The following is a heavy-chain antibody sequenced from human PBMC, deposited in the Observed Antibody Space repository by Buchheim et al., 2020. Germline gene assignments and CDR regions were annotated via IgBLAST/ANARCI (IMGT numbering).Heavy chain of an antibody. CDR2: INGDATTI. CDR3: ANGADV. V-gene: IGHV3-74*01. CDR1: GFTFSTYW. Sequence: EVQLVESGGGLVQPGGSLRLSCAASGFTFSTYWMHWVRQAPGKGLVWVARINGDATTITYADSVKGRFTISRDSAKNSLFLQMNSLTADDTAVYYCANGADVWGQGTT. D-gene: IGHD4-17*01. J-gene: IGHJ6*02.